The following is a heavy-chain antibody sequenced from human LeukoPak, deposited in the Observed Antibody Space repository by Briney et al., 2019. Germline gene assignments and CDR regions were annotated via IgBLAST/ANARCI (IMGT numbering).Heavy chain of an antibody. J-gene: IGHJ4*02. V-gene: IGHV4-61*02. CDR1: GGSFSSPNYY. CDR2: IYTTGFT. Sequence: PSETLSLTCTVSGGSFSSPNYYWSWIRQPAGKGLGWIGRIYTTGFTNYHPSLKSRVTVSIDTSKNQFYLKLTSVTAADTAVYYCARAYDSSGYLRGPFDYWGQGTLVTVSS. D-gene: IGHD3-22*01. CDR3: ARAYDSSGYLRGPFDY.